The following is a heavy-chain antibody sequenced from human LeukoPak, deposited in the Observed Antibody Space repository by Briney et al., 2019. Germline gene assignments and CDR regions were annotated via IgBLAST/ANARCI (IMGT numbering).Heavy chain of an antibody. J-gene: IGHJ4*02. Sequence: GRSLRLSCAASGFTFSSYGMHWVRQAPGKGLEWVAVIWYDGSNKYYADSVKGRFTISRDNAKNSLYLQMNSLRAEDTAVYYCARESTHAAIDYWGQGTLVTVSS. D-gene: IGHD6-13*01. V-gene: IGHV3-33*01. CDR2: IWYDGSNK. CDR3: ARESTHAAIDY. CDR1: GFTFSSYG.